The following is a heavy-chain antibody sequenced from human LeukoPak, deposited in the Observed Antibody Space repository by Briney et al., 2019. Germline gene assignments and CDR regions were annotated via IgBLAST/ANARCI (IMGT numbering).Heavy chain of an antibody. CDR1: GGSISSYY. CDR3: ARQSISGSSLSYFDY. V-gene: IGHV4-59*01. J-gene: IGHJ4*02. Sequence: SETLSLTWTVAGGSISSYYWSWIRQPPGEGLGCIGDIYDSGSTNYNPSLKSRVTISVDTSKNQCSLKLSSVTAADTAVYYCARQSISGSSLSYFDYWGQGTLVNVSS. CDR2: IYDSGST. D-gene: IGHD3-22*01.